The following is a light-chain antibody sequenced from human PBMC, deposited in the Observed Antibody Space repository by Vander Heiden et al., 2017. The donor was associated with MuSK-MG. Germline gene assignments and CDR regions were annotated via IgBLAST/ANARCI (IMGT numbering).Light chain of an antibody. V-gene: IGLV3-1*01. CDR2: QDS. J-gene: IGLJ2*01. CDR3: QAWDSSTVV. Sequence: YELTQPPSVSVSPGQTASITCSGDKLGDKYAFWYQQKPGQSPVLVIYQDSKRPSGIPERFSGSNSGNTATLTISGTQAMDEDDYYCQAWDSSTVVFGGGTKLTVL. CDR1: KLGDKY.